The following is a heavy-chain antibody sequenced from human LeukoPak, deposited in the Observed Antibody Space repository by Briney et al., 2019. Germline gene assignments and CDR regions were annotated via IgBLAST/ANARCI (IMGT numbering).Heavy chain of an antibody. J-gene: IGHJ6*03. CDR2: INHSGST. CDR1: GGSFSGYY. D-gene: IGHD6-13*01. Sequence: PSETLFLTCAVYGGSFSGYYWSWIRQPPGKGLEWIGEINHSGSTNYNPSLKSRVTISVDTSENQFSLKLSSVTAADTAVYYCARTIAAAARRSYYYYMDVWGKGTTVTVS. CDR3: ARTIAAAARRSYYYYMDV. V-gene: IGHV4-34*01.